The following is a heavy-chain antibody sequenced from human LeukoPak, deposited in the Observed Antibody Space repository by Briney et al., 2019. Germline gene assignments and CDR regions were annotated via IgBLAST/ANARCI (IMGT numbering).Heavy chain of an antibody. CDR2: ISNYNGNT. V-gene: IGHV1-18*04. CDR3: ARDPRYRGYCSSTSCHWMDY. CDR1: GYTFSSYG. Sequence: ASVKVSCKASGYTFSSYGISWVRQAPGQGLEWMGWISNYNGNTNYAQKVQGRVTMTTDTSTSTAYMELRSLRSDDTALYYRARDPRYRGYCSSTSCHWMDYWGQGTLVTVSS. D-gene: IGHD2-2*01. J-gene: IGHJ4*02.